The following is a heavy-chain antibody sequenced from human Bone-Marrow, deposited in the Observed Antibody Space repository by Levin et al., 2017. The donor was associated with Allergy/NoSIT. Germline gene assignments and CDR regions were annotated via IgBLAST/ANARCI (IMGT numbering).Heavy chain of an antibody. CDR2: INSDGSST. D-gene: IGHD3-22*01. CDR3: ARGRSGIVTDY. J-gene: IGHJ4*02. Sequence: GESLKISCAASGFTFSSYWMHWVRQAPGKGLVWVSRINSDGSSTSYADSVKGRFTISRDNAKNTLYLQMNSLRAEDTAVYYCARGRSGIVTDYWGQGTLVTVSS. V-gene: IGHV3-74*01. CDR1: GFTFSSYW.